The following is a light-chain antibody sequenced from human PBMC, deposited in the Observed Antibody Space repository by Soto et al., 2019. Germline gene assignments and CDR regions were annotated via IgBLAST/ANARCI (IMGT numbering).Light chain of an antibody. V-gene: IGLV2-11*01. CDR1: SSDVGGYNY. Sequence: QSALTQPRSVSGSPGQSVTISCTGTSSDVGGYNYVSWYQQHPGRAPKVMIYDVSTRPSGVPDRFSGSKSGNTASLTISELQDEDEADYYCYSYAGSHTFVFGTGTKLTVL. CDR2: DVS. J-gene: IGLJ1*01. CDR3: YSYAGSHTFV.